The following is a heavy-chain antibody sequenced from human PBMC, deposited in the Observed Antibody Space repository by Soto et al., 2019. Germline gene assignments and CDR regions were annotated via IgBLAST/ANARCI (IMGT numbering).Heavy chain of an antibody. CDR1: GYTFTSYD. V-gene: IGHV1-8*01. Sequence: QVQLLQSGAEVKKPGASVKVSCKASGYTFTSYDINWVRQSTGQGLEWMGWMNHNSGNTGYAQKFQGRVTMTRNTSINTAYMELSSLRSEDTAVYYCARVKGQLERRAPRYYMDLWGKGNTVTVSS. CDR2: MNHNSGNT. CDR3: ARVKGQLERRAPRYYMDL. D-gene: IGHD1-1*01. J-gene: IGHJ6*03.